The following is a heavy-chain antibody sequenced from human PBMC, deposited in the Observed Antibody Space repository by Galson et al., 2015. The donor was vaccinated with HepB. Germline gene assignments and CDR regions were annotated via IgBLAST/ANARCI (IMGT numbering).Heavy chain of an antibody. D-gene: IGHD3-10*01. CDR2: ISGNGDAI. J-gene: IGHJ4*02. V-gene: IGHV3-7*03. CDR3: AREGRDSTGKDN. CDR1: GFTFNTYW. Sequence: SLRLSCAASGFTFNTYWMCWVRQAPGKGLEWVATISGNGDAIFHVDSVKGRFTISRNNAENSLYLQMNNMAAGDTAIYYCAREGRDSTGKDNSGQGTLVTVSS.